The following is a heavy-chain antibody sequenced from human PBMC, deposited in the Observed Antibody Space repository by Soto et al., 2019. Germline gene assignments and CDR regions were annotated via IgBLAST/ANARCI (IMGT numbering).Heavy chain of an antibody. CDR2: ISTSNGNT. Sequence: QVQLVQSGGEVKKPGASVKVSCKASGYTFTRYGISWVRQAPGQGLEWMGWISTSNGNTNYEQNLQGRVTLPRDTATSTAYMELRSLSSDDTAVYYCAGDPCSGWPFDYWGQGTLVTGSS. D-gene: IGHD6-19*01. V-gene: IGHV1-18*01. CDR3: AGDPCSGWPFDY. J-gene: IGHJ4*02. CDR1: GYTFTRYG.